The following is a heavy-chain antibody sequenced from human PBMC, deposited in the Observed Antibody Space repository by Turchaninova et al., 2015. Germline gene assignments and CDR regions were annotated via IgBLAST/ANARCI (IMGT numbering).Heavy chain of an antibody. D-gene: IGHD3-22*01. CDR1: GSSISSGYY. Sequence: QVQLQESGPGLVKPSETLSLTCAVSGSSISSGYYWGWIRQPPGKGLEWIGSIYHSGSTYYNPSLKSRVTISVDTSKNQFSLKLTSVTAADTAVYYCARAQYYYDSSGYSHAFDIWGHGTMVSVSS. CDR2: IYHSGST. J-gene: IGHJ3*02. V-gene: IGHV4-38-2*01. CDR3: ARAQYYYDSSGYSHAFDI.